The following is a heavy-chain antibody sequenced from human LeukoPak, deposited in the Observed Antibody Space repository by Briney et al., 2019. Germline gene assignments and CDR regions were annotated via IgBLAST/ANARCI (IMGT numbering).Heavy chain of an antibody. J-gene: IGHJ3*02. CDR1: GFIFSSYS. Sequence: GGSLRLSCAASGFIFSSYSMNWVRQAPGKGLEWVSSITSSSSYIYHADSVKGRFTISRDNAKNSLYLQMSSLRAEDTAVYYCARDEYCSSTSCYSAFDIWGQGTMVTVSS. V-gene: IGHV3-21*01. CDR3: ARDEYCSSTSCYSAFDI. CDR2: ITSSSSYI. D-gene: IGHD2-2*02.